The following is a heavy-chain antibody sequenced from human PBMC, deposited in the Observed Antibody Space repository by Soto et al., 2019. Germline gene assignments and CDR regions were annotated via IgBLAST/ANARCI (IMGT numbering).Heavy chain of an antibody. CDR1: GGSVSSDSYY. J-gene: IGHJ4*02. D-gene: IGHD5-12*01. CDR2: IYYSGST. V-gene: IGHV4-61*01. Sequence: SETLSLTCTVSGGSVSSDSYYWSWIRQPPGKGLEWIGYIYYSGSTNYNPSLKSRVTISVDTSKNQFSLKLSSVTAADTAVYYCARDRVSTTTPPRHYFDYWGQGTLVTVSS. CDR3: ARDRVSTTTPPRHYFDY.